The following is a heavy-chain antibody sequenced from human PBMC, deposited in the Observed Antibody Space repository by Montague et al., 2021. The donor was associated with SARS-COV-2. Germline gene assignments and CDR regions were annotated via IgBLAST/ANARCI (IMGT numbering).Heavy chain of an antibody. CDR2: TYYRSECHT. CDR1: GDSVSSTAAA. J-gene: IGHJ4*02. D-gene: IGHD6-19*01. CDR3: ASGWTLFD. V-gene: IGHV6-1*01. Sequence: CAISGDSVSSTAAAWNWIRQSPSRRLEWLGRTYYRSECHTDYALSVEGGLDIDADTSKNQFSLQLQSVTPEDSAVYYCASGWTLFDWGQGTLVTVSS.